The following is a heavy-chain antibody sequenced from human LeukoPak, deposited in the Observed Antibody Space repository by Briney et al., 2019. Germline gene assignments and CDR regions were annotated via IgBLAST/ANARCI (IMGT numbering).Heavy chain of an antibody. CDR3: AKAVDLATISVDI. D-gene: IGHD5-24*01. CDR2: ISPRGDIK. Sequence: GGSLRLSCAASGFTFSSHGMNWVRQAPGKGLEWVSGISPRGDIKYYTDSVKGRFTISRDNSMDTLYLEVISLTVEDTAVYYCAKAVDLATISVDIWGQGTMVTVSS. J-gene: IGHJ3*02. CDR1: GFTFSSHG. V-gene: IGHV3-23*01.